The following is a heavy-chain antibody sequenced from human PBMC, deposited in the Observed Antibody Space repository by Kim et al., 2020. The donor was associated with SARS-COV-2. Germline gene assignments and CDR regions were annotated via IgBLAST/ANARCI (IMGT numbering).Heavy chain of an antibody. J-gene: IGHJ4*02. Sequence: GGSLRLSCAASGFTFSSYSMNWVRQAPGKGLEWVSSISSSSSYIYYADSVKGRFTISRDNAKNSLYLQMNSLRAEDTAVYYCARVGSRGSYSDVIDYWGQGTLVTVSS. V-gene: IGHV3-21*01. CDR2: ISSSSSYI. CDR3: ARVGSRGSYSDVIDY. D-gene: IGHD1-26*01. CDR1: GFTFSSYS.